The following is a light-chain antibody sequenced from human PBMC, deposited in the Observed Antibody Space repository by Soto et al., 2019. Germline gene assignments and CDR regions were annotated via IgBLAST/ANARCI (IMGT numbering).Light chain of an antibody. V-gene: IGKV3-20*01. CDR2: STS. CDR1: QTVGSTF. CDR3: QHYGDSLTWT. J-gene: IGKJ1*01. Sequence: EAVSTQSPGTLSLSPGDRATLSCRASQTVGSTFVAWYQQRPGQAPRLLIYSTSSRATGIPDRFTGAGSGTGFTLTISSLEPEDFALYYCQHYGDSLTWTFGQGTRVEIK.